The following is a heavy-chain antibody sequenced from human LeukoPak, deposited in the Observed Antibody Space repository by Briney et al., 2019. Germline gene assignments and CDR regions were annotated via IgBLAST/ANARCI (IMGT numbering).Heavy chain of an antibody. Sequence: GGSLRLFCASSGFTFSSYSMNWVRQARGKGLEGVSSISSSSSYIYYADLVKGRFTISRDNAKNSLYLQMNSLRAEDTAVYYCARGSSGSGWVYFDYWGQGTLVTVSS. V-gene: IGHV3-21*01. D-gene: IGHD6-19*01. J-gene: IGHJ4*02. CDR3: ARGSSGSGWVYFDY. CDR2: ISSSSSYI. CDR1: GFTFSSYS.